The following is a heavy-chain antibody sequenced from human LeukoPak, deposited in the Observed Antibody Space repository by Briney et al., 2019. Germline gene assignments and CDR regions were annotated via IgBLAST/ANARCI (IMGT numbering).Heavy chain of an antibody. CDR3: ARGRGSMPRRRYFDY. V-gene: IGHV1-8*01. CDR1: GYTFTSYD. CDR2: MNPNSGNT. J-gene: IGHJ4*02. Sequence: ASVKVSCKASGYTFTSYDINWVRQATGQGLGWMGWMNPNSGNTGYAQKFQGRVTMTRNTSISTAYMELSSLRSEDTAVYYCARGRGSMPRRRYFDYWGQGTLVTVSS. D-gene: IGHD2-2*01.